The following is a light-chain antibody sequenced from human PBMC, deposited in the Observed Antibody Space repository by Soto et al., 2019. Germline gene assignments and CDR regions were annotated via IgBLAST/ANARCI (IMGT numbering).Light chain of an antibody. Sequence: QLVLTQPPSASGTPGQRVTISCSGSSSNIGSNTVNWYQQLPVTAPKLIIYSNDQRPSGVPDRFSGSKSGTSASLDISGLQSEDEADYYCAAWDDSLNGWVFGGGTKLTVL. CDR1: SSNIGSNT. J-gene: IGLJ3*02. V-gene: IGLV1-44*01. CDR3: AAWDDSLNGWV. CDR2: SND.